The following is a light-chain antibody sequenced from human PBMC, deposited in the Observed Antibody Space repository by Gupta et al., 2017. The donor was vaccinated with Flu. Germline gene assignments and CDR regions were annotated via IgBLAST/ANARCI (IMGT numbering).Light chain of an antibody. CDR3: QQTHSAPYT. CDR2: GAS. CDR1: QTIATY. V-gene: IGKV1-39*01. Sequence: SSLSASVGDRFTITCRASQTIATYLNWYQQKPGKVPELLIYGASSLQVGVPSRVSGGGSGTDFTLTISSLQPEDIAAYFCQQTHSAPYTFGQGTKVQIK. J-gene: IGKJ2*01.